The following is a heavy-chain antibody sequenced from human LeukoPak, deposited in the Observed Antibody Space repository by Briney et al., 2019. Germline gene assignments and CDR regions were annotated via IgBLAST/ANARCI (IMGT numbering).Heavy chain of an antibody. Sequence: GGSLRLSCAASGFTFSSYSMNWVRQAPGKGLEWVSSISSSSSYIYYAVSVKGRFTISRDNAKNSLYLQMNSLRAEDTAVYYCASSGWAPAGRFDYWGQGTLVTVSS. CDR1: GFTFSSYS. CDR2: ISSSSSYI. D-gene: IGHD6-13*01. J-gene: IGHJ4*02. V-gene: IGHV3-21*01. CDR3: ASSGWAPAGRFDY.